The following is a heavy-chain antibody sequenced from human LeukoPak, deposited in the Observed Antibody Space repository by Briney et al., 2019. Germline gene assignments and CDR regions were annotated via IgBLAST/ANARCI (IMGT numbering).Heavy chain of an antibody. CDR3: AKDPLYSSSSSFDY. CDR1: GFTFSSYG. J-gene: IGHJ4*01. Sequence: GGSVRLSCAASGFTFSSYGMHWVRQAPGKGLEWVAVIWYDGSNKYYADSVKGRFTISRDNSKNTLYLQMNSLRAEDTAVYYCAKDPLYSSSSSFDYWGQGTLVTVSS. V-gene: IGHV3-33*06. CDR2: IWYDGSNK. D-gene: IGHD6-6*01.